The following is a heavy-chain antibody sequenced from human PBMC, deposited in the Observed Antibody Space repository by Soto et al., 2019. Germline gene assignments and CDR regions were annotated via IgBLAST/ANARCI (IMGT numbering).Heavy chain of an antibody. D-gene: IGHD4-17*01. J-gene: IGHJ4*02. Sequence: QVQLVQSGAEVKKSGASVKVSCKASGYTFTSHDINWVRQATGQGLAWMGWMNPNSGNTDYAQKFQGRVTMTRNTSISTAYMELSSLRSEDTAVYYFARWDYGYYARFDYWGQGTLVTVSS. CDR3: ARWDYGYYARFDY. CDR2: MNPNSGNT. CDR1: GYTFTSHD. V-gene: IGHV1-8*01.